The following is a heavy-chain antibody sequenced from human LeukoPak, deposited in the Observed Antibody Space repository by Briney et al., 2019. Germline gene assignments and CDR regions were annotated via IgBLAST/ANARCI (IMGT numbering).Heavy chain of an antibody. CDR2: IYHSGST. D-gene: IGHD6-13*01. J-gene: IGHJ3*02. Sequence: SETLSLTCTVSGGSISSYYWSWIRQPPGKGLEWIGYIYHSGSTYYDPSLKSRVTISVDRSKNQFSLKLSSVTAADTAVYYCARGIAAAAIWGQGTMVTVSS. CDR3: ARGIAAAAI. V-gene: IGHV4-59*12. CDR1: GGSISSYY.